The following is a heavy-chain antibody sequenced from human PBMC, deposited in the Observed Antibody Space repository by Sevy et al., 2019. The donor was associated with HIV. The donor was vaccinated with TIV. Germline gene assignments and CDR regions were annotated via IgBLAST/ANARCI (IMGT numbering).Heavy chain of an antibody. CDR2: IWDDGSNK. D-gene: IGHD5-12*01. Sequence: GGSLRLSCAASGFTFSSYGMHWVRQAPGKGLEWVAVIWDDGSNKYYADSVKGRFTISRDNSKNTLYLQMNSLRAEDTAVYYCARKYSGFWVDVWGKGTTVTVSS. CDR3: ARKYSGFWVDV. V-gene: IGHV3-33*01. J-gene: IGHJ6*04. CDR1: GFTFSSYG.